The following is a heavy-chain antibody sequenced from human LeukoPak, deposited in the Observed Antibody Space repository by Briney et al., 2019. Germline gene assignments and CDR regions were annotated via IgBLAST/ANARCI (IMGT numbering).Heavy chain of an antibody. V-gene: IGHV3-30*02. D-gene: IGHD5-12*01. CDR2: IRYDGSNK. CDR3: ARGMLGVGGYFSQGFDI. Sequence: PGGSLRLSCAASGFTFSSYGMHWVRQAPGKGLEWVAFIRYDGSNKYYADSVKGRFTISRDNSKNTLYLQMNSLRAEDTAVYYCARGMLGVGGYFSQGFDIWGQGTMVTVSS. CDR1: GFTFSSYG. J-gene: IGHJ3*02.